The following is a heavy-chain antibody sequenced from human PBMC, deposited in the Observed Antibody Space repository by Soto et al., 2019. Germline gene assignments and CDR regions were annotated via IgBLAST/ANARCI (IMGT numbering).Heavy chain of an antibody. CDR3: AKDLIARNNLWKPFDL. J-gene: IGHJ3*01. CDR1: GFTFSSYA. D-gene: IGHD1-1*01. CDR2: ISGSGGST. V-gene: IGHV3-23*01. Sequence: GGSLRLSCAASGFTFSSYAMSWVRQAPGKGLEWVSAISGSGGSTYYADSVKGRFTISRDNSKNTLYLQMNSLRAEDTAVYYCAKDLIARNNLWKPFDLWGQGTEVTVSS.